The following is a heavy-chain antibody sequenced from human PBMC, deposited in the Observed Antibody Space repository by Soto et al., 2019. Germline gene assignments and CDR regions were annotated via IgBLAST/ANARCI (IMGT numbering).Heavy chain of an antibody. Sequence: EVQLLESGGRLVQPGGSLRLSCAASGFTFSSYAMSWVRQAPGKGLEWVSAISGSGGSTYYAESVKGRFTISRDNSKNTLYLQMNSLRAEDTAVYYCAKDMGEEGYKSWGQGTLVTVSS. CDR2: ISGSGGST. V-gene: IGHV3-23*01. J-gene: IGHJ4*02. D-gene: IGHD5-12*01. CDR1: GFTFSSYA. CDR3: AKDMGEEGYKS.